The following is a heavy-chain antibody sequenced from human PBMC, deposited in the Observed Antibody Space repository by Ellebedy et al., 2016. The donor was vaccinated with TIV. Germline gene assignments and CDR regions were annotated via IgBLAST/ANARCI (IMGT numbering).Heavy chain of an antibody. J-gene: IGHJ2*01. Sequence: GESLKISXQGSGYDFATYWIGWVRQMPGKGLEWMGIIYPSDSDTTYSPSFHGQVTISADKSISTAYLQWSSLKASDTAMYYCARRGGNVWYFDLWGRGTLVTVSS. CDR1: GYDFATYW. V-gene: IGHV5-51*01. CDR3: ARRGGNVWYFDL. CDR2: IYPSDSDT. D-gene: IGHD4-23*01.